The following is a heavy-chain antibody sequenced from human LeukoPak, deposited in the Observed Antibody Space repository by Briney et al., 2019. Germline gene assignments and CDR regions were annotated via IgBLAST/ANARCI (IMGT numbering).Heavy chain of an antibody. Sequence: ASVKVSCKASGYTFTGYYMHWVRQAPGQGLEWMGWINPNSGGTNYAQKLQGRFTMTTDTSTSTAYMELRSLRSDDTAVYYCARGAGYRGWGQGTLVTVSS. CDR2: INPNSGGT. CDR3: ARGAGYRG. CDR1: GYTFTGYY. J-gene: IGHJ4*02. D-gene: IGHD1-26*01. V-gene: IGHV1-2*02.